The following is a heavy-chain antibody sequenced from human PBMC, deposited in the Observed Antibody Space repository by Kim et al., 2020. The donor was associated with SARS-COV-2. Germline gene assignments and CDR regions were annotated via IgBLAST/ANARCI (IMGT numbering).Heavy chain of an antibody. J-gene: IGHJ4*02. D-gene: IGHD1-26*01. CDR1: GYTFTSYD. CDR2: MNPNSGNT. Sequence: ASVKVSCKASGYTFTSYDINWVRQATGQGLEWMGWMNPNSGNTGYAQKFQGRVTMTRNTSISTAYMELSSLRSEDTAVYYCARGPVLRNPTVVDYWGQGTLVTVSS. V-gene: IGHV1-8*01. CDR3: ARGPVLRNPTVVDY.